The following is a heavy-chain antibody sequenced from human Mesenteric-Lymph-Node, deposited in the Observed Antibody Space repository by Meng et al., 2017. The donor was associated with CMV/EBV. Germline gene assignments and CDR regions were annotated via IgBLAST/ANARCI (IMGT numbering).Heavy chain of an antibody. CDR2: SSNDGSPT. CDR1: GFTFSTYW. Sequence: GESLKISCAASGFTFSTYWMHWVRQVPGKGLVWVSRSSNDGSPTSYADSVKGRFTISRDNAKNTLFLQMNSLRAEDTGLYYCARGLSNNWFDPWGRGTLVTVSS. V-gene: IGHV3-74*01. J-gene: IGHJ5*02. CDR3: ARGLSNNWFDP.